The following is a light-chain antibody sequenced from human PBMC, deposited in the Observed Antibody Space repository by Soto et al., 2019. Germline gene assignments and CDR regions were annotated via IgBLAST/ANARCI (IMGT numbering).Light chain of an antibody. CDR1: SSNMGNNY. J-gene: IGLJ1*01. CDR2: ENN. Sequence: QSVLTQPPSVSAAPGQKVTISCSGSSSNMGNNYVSWYKQLPGTAPKLLIYENNKRPSGMPDRFSGSKSGTSATLGITGLQTGDEADYYCGTGDSSLSAGQGVFGTGTKLTGL. V-gene: IGLV1-51*02. CDR3: GTGDSSLSAGQGV.